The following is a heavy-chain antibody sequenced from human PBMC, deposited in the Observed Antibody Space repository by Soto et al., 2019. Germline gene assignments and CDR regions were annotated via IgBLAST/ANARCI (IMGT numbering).Heavy chain of an antibody. V-gene: IGHV6-1*01. CDR3: ASGTRTLDY. J-gene: IGHJ4*02. CDR1: GERVSSNSAA. Sequence: PSQTLSLTCAISGERVSSNSAAWNWFRQSPSRGPEWLGRTYYRSKWYTEYAVSVESRITIITDTSRNQISLQLNSVTPEHTAVYYSASGTRTLDYWGQGTLVTVSS. D-gene: IGHD1-7*01. CDR2: TYYRSKWYT.